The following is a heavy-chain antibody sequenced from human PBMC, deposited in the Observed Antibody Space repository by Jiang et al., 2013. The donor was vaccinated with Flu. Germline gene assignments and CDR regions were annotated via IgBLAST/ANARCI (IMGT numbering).Heavy chain of an antibody. J-gene: IGHJ4*02. V-gene: IGHV1-69*01. D-gene: IGHD5-18*01. CDR3: ARAIGGYSYGPFEY. CDR1: GGTLSSYA. Sequence: SGAEVKKPGSSLRVSCKASGGTLSSYASNWVRQAPGQGLEWMGGIIPIFGTTEYAQRFQGRVTITADESTGTVYMDLASLKSEDTAAYYCARAIGGYSYGPFEYWGQGTLVTVSA. CDR2: IIPIFGTT.